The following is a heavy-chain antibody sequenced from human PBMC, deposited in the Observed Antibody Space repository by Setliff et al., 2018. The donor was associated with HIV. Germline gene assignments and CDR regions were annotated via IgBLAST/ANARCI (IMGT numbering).Heavy chain of an antibody. CDR3: ARAVEDYYDSSGLPTYYYYGMDV. CDR1: GYSFTTHW. J-gene: IGHJ6*02. V-gene: IGHV5-51*01. Sequence: GESLKISCETSGYSFTTHWIGWVRQMPGKGLEWMGIIYPGDSDTRYSPSFQGQVTISADKSTSTAYLQWSSLKASDTAMYYCARAVEDYYDSSGLPTYYYYGMDVWGQGTTVTVSS. CDR2: IYPGDSDT. D-gene: IGHD3-22*01.